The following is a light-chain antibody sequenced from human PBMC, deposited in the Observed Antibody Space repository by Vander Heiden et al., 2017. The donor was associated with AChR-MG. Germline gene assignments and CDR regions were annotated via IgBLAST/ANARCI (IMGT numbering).Light chain of an antibody. Sequence: EIVLTQSPATLSLSPGESATLSCRASQSVSTSLAWYQQKPGQAPRLLVYDASKWATGIPARFSGSGSGTDFTLTISSLEPEDFAVYYCQQRSNWPLTFGGGTKVEIK. CDR2: DAS. CDR1: QSVSTS. CDR3: QQRSNWPLT. J-gene: IGKJ4*01. V-gene: IGKV3-11*01.